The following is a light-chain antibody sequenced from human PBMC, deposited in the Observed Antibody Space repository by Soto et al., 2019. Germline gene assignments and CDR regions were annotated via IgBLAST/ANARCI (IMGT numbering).Light chain of an antibody. J-gene: IGKJ2*01. V-gene: IGKV3-20*01. CDR3: QQYGSSPGYT. CDR2: GAS. CDR1: QSVSSNY. Sequence: EIVLTQSPGTLSLSPGERATLSCRASQSVSSNYLAWYQQKPGQAPGLLIYGASSRATGIPDRFSGSGSGTDFTLTISRLEPEDFAVYYCQQYGSSPGYTFGQGTKLEIK.